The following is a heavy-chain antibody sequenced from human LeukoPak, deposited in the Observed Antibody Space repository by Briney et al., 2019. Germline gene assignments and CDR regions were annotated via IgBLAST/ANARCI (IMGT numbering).Heavy chain of an antibody. V-gene: IGHV1-69*06. J-gene: IGHJ6*03. Sequence: GASVKVSCKASGGTFSSYAISWVRQAPGQGLEWMGGIIPIFGTANYAQKFQGRVTITADKSTSTAYMELSSLRSEDTAVYYCARFSRGADYGPTLYYYYYMDVWGKGTTVTVSS. CDR2: IIPIFGTA. D-gene: IGHD4-17*01. CDR1: GGTFSSYA. CDR3: ARFSRGADYGPTLYYYYYMDV.